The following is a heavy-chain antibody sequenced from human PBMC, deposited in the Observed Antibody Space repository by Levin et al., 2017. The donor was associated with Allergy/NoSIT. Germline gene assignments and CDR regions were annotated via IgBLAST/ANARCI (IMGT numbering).Heavy chain of an antibody. Sequence: GALRLSCASSGFTFTDAWMSWVRQAPGKGLEWVGRIKSKIDGGTTDYAAPVKGRVSISRDDSKNTLSVQMNSLKTEDTAVYYCTTEPPENWGSSYHGYFDRWGRGTLVTVSS. V-gene: IGHV3-15*01. CDR2: IKSKIDGGTT. J-gene: IGHJ2*01. D-gene: IGHD7-27*01. CDR3: TTEPPENWGSSYHGYFDR. CDR1: GFTFTDAW.